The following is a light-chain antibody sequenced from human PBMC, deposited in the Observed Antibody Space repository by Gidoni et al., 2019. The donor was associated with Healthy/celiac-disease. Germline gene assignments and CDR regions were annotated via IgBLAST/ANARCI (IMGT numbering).Light chain of an antibody. CDR2: DAS. CDR3: QQRSNWPLT. J-gene: IGKJ4*01. V-gene: IGKV3-11*01. CDR1: QSVSSY. Sequence: DIVLTHFPATLSLSPVERATLSCRAGQSVSSYLAWYQQKPGQAPRLLIYDASNRATGIPARFSGSGSGTDFTLTISSLEPEDFAVYYCQQRSNWPLTFGGGTKVEIK.